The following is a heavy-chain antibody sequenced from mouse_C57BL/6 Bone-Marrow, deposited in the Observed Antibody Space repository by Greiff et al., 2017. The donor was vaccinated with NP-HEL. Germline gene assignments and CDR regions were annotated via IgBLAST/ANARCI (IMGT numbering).Heavy chain of an antibody. CDR2: ISDGGSYT. J-gene: IGHJ2*01. V-gene: IGHV5-4*01. Sequence: VQLKESGGGLVKPGGSLKLSCAASGFTFSSYAMSWVRQTPEKRLEWVATISDGGSYTYYPDNVKGRFTISRDNAKNNLYLQMSHLKSEDTAMYYCARDYGSYYFDYWGQGTTLTVSS. CDR1: GFTFSSYA. D-gene: IGHD1-1*01. CDR3: ARDYGSYYFDY.